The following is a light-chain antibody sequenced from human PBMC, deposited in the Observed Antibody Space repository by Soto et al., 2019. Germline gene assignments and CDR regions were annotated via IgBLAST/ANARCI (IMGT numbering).Light chain of an antibody. CDR3: QVWDGSSDHYV. CDR2: DDS. J-gene: IGLJ1*01. V-gene: IGLV3-21*02. CDR1: NIGSDS. Sequence: ELTQPPSVSVAPGQTARITCGGDNIGSDSVHWYQQKPGQAPLLVVYDDSDRPSGIPERFSGFSYGNTATLTISRVEAGDEADYYCQVWDGSSDHYVFGTGTKVTVL.